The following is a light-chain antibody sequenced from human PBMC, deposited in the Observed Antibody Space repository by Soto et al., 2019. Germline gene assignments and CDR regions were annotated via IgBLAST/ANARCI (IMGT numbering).Light chain of an antibody. CDR3: QVWDGSSDHYV. CDR2: DDS. J-gene: IGLJ1*01. V-gene: IGLV3-21*02. CDR1: NIGSDS. Sequence: ELTQPPSVSVAPGQTARITCGGDNIGSDSVHWYQQKPGQAPLLVVYDDSDRPSGIPERFSGFSYGNTATLTISRVEAGDEADYYCQVWDGSSDHYVFGTGTKVTVL.